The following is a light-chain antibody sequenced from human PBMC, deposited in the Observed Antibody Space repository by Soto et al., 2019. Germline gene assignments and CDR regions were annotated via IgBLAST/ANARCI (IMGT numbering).Light chain of an antibody. CDR1: SSDVGGYKY. J-gene: IGLJ1*01. CDR2: DVS. CDR3: SSYTSNNTPS. V-gene: IGLV2-14*03. Sequence: QSVLTQPASVSGSPGQSITISCTGTSSDVGGYKYVSWYQHHPGKAPKLMIYDVSNRPSGVSNRFSGSKSGNTASLTISGLQAEDEADYYCSSYTSNNTPSFGTGTKATVL.